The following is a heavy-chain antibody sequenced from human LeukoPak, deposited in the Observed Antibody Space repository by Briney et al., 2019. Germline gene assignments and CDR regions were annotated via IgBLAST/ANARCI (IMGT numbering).Heavy chain of an antibody. CDR3: AKSNSGSGWYFDY. CDR1: GFSFSDAW. V-gene: IGHV3-15*04. CDR2: IESKTDGGTT. Sequence: GGSLRLSCAVSGFSFSDAWMSWVRQTPGKGLEWVGRIESKTDGGTTDYAALVKGRFTISRDDSTNTLYLQMNSLRAEDTAVYYCAKSNSGSGWYFDYWGQGTLVTVSS. D-gene: IGHD6-19*01. J-gene: IGHJ4*02.